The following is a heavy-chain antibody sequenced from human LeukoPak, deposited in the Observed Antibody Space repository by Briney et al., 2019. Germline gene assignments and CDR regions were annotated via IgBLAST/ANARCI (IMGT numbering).Heavy chain of an antibody. CDR3: ARGSKSYGDYIRSRIHYFDY. Sequence: GGSLRLSCAASGFTFSSYGMHWVRQAPGKELEWVAVISYDGSNKYYADSVKGRFTISRDNSKNTLYLQMNSLRAEDTTVYYCARGSKSYGDYIRSRIHYFDYWGQGTLVTVSS. CDR1: GFTFSSYG. V-gene: IGHV3-30*03. J-gene: IGHJ4*02. CDR2: ISYDGSNK. D-gene: IGHD4-17*01.